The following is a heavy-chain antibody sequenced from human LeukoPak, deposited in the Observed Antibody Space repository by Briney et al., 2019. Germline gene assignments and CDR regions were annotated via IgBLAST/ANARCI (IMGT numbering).Heavy chain of an antibody. J-gene: IGHJ2*01. V-gene: IGHV7-4-1*02. CDR2: XNXNPGXP. Sequence: ASVKVSCKASGYTFTSXAMNWVRQAPGQGLXXXXXXNXNPGXPXYXXXXXXXXXXSLDXSVSTAYLQISSLKAEDTAVYYCARDGYYYGFGYFDLWGRGTLVTVSS. CDR3: ARDGYYYGFGYFDL. CDR1: GYTFTSXA. D-gene: IGHD3-10*01.